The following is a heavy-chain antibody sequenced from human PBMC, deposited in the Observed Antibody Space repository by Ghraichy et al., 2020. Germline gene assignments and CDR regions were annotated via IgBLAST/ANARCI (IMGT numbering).Heavy chain of an antibody. D-gene: IGHD1-26*01. CDR1: GGSISSSSYY. CDR2: IYYSGST. V-gene: IGHV4-39*01. J-gene: IGHJ5*02. Sequence: SETLSLTCTVSGGSISSSSYYWGWIRQPPGKGLEWIGSIYYSGSTYYNPSLKSRVTISVDTSKNQFSLKLSSVTAADTAVYYCARHEPLIVGAQPGPWGQGTLVTVSS. CDR3: ARHEPLIVGAQPGP.